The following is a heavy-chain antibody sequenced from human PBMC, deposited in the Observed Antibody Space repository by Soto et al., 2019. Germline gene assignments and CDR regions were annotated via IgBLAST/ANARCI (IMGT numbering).Heavy chain of an antibody. CDR3: AKVGRFFGGHYYMDV. V-gene: IGHV3-23*01. J-gene: IGHJ6*03. D-gene: IGHD3-16*01. Sequence: GGSLRLSCAASGFTFSSYAMSWVRQAPGKGLEWVSAISGSGGSTYYADSVKGRFTISRDNSKNTLYLQMNSLRAEDTTVYYCAKVGRFFGGHYYMDVWGKGTTVTVSS. CDR2: ISGSGGST. CDR1: GFTFSSYA.